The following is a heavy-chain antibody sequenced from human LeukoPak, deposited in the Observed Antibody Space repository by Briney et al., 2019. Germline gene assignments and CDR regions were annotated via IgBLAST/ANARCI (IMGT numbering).Heavy chain of an antibody. CDR1: GFTFSSYE. Sequence: GGSLRLSCAASGFTFSSYEMNWVRQAPGKGLEWVGRIRSTANGYATAYAASVKGRFTISRDDSKNTAYLQMDSLKTEDAAVYYCVKHAESYGDSVVDYWGQGTLVTVSS. CDR2: IRSTANGYAT. J-gene: IGHJ4*02. CDR3: VKHAESYGDSVVDY. V-gene: IGHV3-73*01. D-gene: IGHD2-21*02.